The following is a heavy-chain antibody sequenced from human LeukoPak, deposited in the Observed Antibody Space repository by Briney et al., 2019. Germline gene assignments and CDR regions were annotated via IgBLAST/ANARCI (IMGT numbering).Heavy chain of an antibody. J-gene: IGHJ5*02. D-gene: IGHD4-11*01. Sequence: SQTLSLTCTVSGDSISSGSYYWSWIRQPAGKGLEWIGRIYTSGSTNYNPSLKSRVTISVDTSKNQFSLKLSSVTAADTAVYYCARCRSDYRTVDPWGQGTLVSVSS. V-gene: IGHV4-61*02. CDR2: IYTSGST. CDR3: ARCRSDYRTVDP. CDR1: GDSISSGSYY.